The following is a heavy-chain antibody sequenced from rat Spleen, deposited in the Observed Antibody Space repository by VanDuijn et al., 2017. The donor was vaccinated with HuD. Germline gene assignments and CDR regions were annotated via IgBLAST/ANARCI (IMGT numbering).Heavy chain of an antibody. CDR1: GFTFSDYG. D-gene: IGHD1-2*01. V-gene: IGHV5-29*01. CDR2: ISYDGSST. J-gene: IGHJ2*01. CDR3: TTSIAATTY. Sequence: EVQLVESGGGLVQPGRSLKLSCAALGFTFSDYGMAWVRQAPEKGLEWVATISYDGSSTYYRDSVKGRFILSRDNAKSTLYLQMNSLRSEDTATYYCTTSIAATTYWGQGVMVTVSS.